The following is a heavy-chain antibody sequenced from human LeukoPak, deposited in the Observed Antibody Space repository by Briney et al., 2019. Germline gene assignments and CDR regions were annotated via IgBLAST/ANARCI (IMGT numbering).Heavy chain of an antibody. CDR1: GFTFSSYS. J-gene: IGHJ3*01. CDR2: IGTSSSIT. CDR3: TRDFGAELLRVDTFDV. D-gene: IGHD2-15*01. V-gene: IGHV3-48*01. Sequence: GGSLRLSCAASGFTFSSYSMNWVRQAPGKGLEWVSYIGTSSSITYYADSVKGRFTISRDNAENSLYLQMNSLRAEDTAIYYCTRDFGAELLRVDTFDVWGQGTMVTVSS.